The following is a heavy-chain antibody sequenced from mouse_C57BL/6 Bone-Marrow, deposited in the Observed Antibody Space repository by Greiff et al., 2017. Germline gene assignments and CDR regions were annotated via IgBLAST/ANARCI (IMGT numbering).Heavy chain of an antibody. V-gene: IGHV1-55*01. J-gene: IGHJ3*01. CDR2: IYPGSGST. D-gene: IGHD2-1*01. Sequence: QVQLQPGAELVKPGASVKMSCKASGYAFTSYWITWVKQRPGQGLGWIGDIYPGSGSTNYNEKFKSKATLTVDTSSSTAYMQLSSLTSEDSAVYYCASSYYGNYEAYWGQGTLVTVSA. CDR3: ASSYYGNYEAY. CDR1: GYAFTSYW.